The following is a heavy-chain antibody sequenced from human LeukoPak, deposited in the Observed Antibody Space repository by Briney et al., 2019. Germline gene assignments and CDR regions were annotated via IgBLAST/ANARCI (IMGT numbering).Heavy chain of an antibody. CDR3: AETGPTDY. CDR1: GFTFRSYG. CDR2: ISHDGSNK. D-gene: IGHD1-7*01. Sequence: GGSLRLSCAASGFTFRSYGMHWVRQAPGKGLEWVAAISHDGSNKHYADSVKGRFTISRDNSKNTLYLQMNSLKVEDTAAYLCAETGPTDYWGQGTLVTVSS. V-gene: IGHV3-30*18. J-gene: IGHJ4*02.